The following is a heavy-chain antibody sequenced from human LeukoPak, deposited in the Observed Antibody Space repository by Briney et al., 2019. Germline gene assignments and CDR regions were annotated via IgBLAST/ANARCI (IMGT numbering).Heavy chain of an antibody. V-gene: IGHV3-30*02. D-gene: IGHD3/OR15-3a*01. Sequence: GGSLRLSCAASGFTFSSYGMHWVCQAPGKGLEWVAFIRYDGSNKYYADSVKGRFTISRDNSKNTLYLQMNSLRAEDTAVYYCAKDVSIFGPYWYFDLWGRGTLVTVSS. CDR1: GFTFSSYG. CDR3: AKDVSIFGPYWYFDL. CDR2: IRYDGSNK. J-gene: IGHJ2*01.